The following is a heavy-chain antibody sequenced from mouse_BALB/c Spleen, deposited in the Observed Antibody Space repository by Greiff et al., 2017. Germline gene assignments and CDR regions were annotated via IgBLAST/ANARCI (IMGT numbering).Heavy chain of an antibody. CDR1: GFTFSSYG. J-gene: IGHJ2*01. CDR2: ISSGGSYT. CDR3: ARHDDDGYLDY. Sequence: EVKVVESGGDLVKPGGSLKLSCAASGFTFSSYGMSWVRQTPDKRLEWVATISSGGSYTYYTDSVKGRFTISRDNAKNTLYLQMSSLKSEDTAMYYCARHDDDGYLDYGGQGTTLTVSS. V-gene: IGHV5-6*01. D-gene: IGHD2-3*01.